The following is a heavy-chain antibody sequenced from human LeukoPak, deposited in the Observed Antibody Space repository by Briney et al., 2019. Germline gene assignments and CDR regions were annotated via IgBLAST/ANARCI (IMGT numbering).Heavy chain of an antibody. CDR3: ARVDNDYGGNSYHYYYYMDV. V-gene: IGHV4-39*07. CDR2: IYYSGST. D-gene: IGHD4-23*01. J-gene: IGHJ6*03. CDR1: GGSINSSSYY. Sequence: SETLSLTCTVSGGSINSSSYYWGWIRQPPGKGLEWIGSIYYSGSTYYNPSLKSRVTISVDTSKNQFSLKLSSVTAADTAVYYCARVDNDYGGNSYHYYYYMDVWGKGTTVTVSS.